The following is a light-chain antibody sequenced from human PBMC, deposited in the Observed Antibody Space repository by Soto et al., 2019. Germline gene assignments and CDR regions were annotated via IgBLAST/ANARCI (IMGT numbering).Light chain of an antibody. V-gene: IGLV2-8*01. CDR3: YSYSVGNNFGV. J-gene: IGLJ1*01. CDR2: EVS. CDR1: SSDVGGYNY. Sequence: QSALTQPPSASGSPGQSVTISCTGTSSDVGGYNYVSWYQQHPGKAPKVMIYEVSQRPSGVPDRFSGSKSGNTASLTVSGLQAEDEADYYCYSYSVGNNFGVFGTGTKVTVL.